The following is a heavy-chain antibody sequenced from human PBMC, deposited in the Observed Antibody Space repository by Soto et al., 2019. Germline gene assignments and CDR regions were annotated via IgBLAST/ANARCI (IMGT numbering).Heavy chain of an antibody. Sequence: SETLSLTCTVSGGSINSYYWSWIRQPAGKGLEWIGRIYTSGSTNYNPSLKSRVTMSVYTSKNRFSLKLSSVTAADTAVYYCARRIYSKGGSTVCFDPGCQGTVVTVSS. V-gene: IGHV4-4*07. CDR3: ARRIYSKGGSTVCFDP. CDR1: GGSINSYY. D-gene: IGHD2-21*01. CDR2: IYTSGST. J-gene: IGHJ5*02.